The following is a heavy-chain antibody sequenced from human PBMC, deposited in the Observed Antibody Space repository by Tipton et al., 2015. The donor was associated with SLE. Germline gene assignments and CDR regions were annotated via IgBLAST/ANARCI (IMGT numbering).Heavy chain of an antibody. CDR2: TSYDETVK. Sequence: SLRLSCAASGFTFDDYAMHWVRQAPGKGLEWVAVTSYDETVKYFADSVKGRFTISRDESKNTMYLQMNSLRAEDTAVYYCARKTAYCSGADCYIDAFDIWGQGTMVIVSS. J-gene: IGHJ3*02. D-gene: IGHD2-15*01. CDR3: ARKTAYCSGADCYIDAFDI. CDR1: GFTFDDYA. V-gene: IGHV3-30*04.